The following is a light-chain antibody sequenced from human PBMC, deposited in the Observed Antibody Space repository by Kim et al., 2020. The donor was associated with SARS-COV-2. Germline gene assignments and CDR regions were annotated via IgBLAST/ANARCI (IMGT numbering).Light chain of an antibody. CDR1: QGISSY. CDR2: AAS. J-gene: IGKJ2*03. V-gene: IGKV1-8*01. Sequence: IRMTQSPSSFSASTGDRVTITCRASQGISSYLAWYQQKPGKAPKLLIYAASTLQSGVPSRFSGSGSGTDFTLTISCLQSEDFATYYCQQYYSYPYSYGQGTKLEI. CDR3: QQYYSYPYS.